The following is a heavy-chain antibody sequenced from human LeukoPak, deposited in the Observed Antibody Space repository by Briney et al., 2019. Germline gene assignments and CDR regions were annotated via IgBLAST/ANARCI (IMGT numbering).Heavy chain of an antibody. D-gene: IGHD3-10*01. CDR2: INPSSGNT. CDR1: GYTFSEYY. J-gene: IGHJ4*02. CDR3: ARASRWFGELSPY. V-gene: IGHV1-2*02. Sequence: ASVKVSFKASGYTFSEYYLHWMRQAPGQGLEWMGWINPSSGNTNSAQQFQGRVTMTRDTSITTAYMDLSSLRSDDTAVYYCARASRWFGELSPYWGQGTLVTVSS.